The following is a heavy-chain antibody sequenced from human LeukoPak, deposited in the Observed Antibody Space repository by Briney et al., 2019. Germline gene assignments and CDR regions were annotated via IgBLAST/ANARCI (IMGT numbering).Heavy chain of an antibody. CDR2: IYYSGST. CDR1: GGSISSYY. J-gene: IGHJ4*02. CDR3: ARGAQPLLPYYFDY. Sequence: TASETLSHTCTVSGGSISSYYCSWIRQPPGKGLEWIGYIYYSGSTNYNPSLKSRVTISVDTSKNQFSLKLSSVTAADTAVYYCARGAQPLLPYYFDYWGQGTLVTVSS. V-gene: IGHV4-59*01. D-gene: IGHD2-15*01.